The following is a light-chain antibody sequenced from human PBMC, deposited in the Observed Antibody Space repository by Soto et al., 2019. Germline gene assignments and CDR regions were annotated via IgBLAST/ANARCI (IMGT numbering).Light chain of an antibody. CDR1: QSVSSN. Sequence: EIVMTQSPATLSVSPGERVTLSCRASQSVSSNLAWYQQKPGQAPRLLIHGASTRATGIPARFSGSGTGTEFTLTISSLQSEDFAVYYCQQHNNWPPYTFGQGTKLEIK. J-gene: IGKJ2*01. CDR2: GAS. V-gene: IGKV3-15*01. CDR3: QQHNNWPPYT.